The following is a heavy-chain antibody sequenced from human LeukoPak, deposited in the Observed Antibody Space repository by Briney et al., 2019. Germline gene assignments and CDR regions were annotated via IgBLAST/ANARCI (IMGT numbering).Heavy chain of an antibody. V-gene: IGHV3-23*01. CDR2: ISGSGGST. CDR1: GFTFSSYA. D-gene: IGHD6-13*01. CDR3: AKRVQGSSSYYQDWYFDL. J-gene: IGHJ2*01. Sequence: GGSLRLSCAASGFTFSSYAMSWVRQAPGKGLEWVSAISGSGGSTYYADSVKGRFTISRDNSKNTLYLQMNSLRAEDTAVYYCAKRVQGSSSYYQDWYFDLWGRGTLVTVSS.